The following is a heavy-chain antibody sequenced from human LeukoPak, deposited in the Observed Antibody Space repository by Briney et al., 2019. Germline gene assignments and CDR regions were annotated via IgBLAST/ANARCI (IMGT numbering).Heavy chain of an antibody. CDR1: GYTFTSYG. D-gene: IGHD2-21*02. V-gene: IGHV1-18*01. CDR2: ISAYNGNT. J-gene: IGHJ4*02. Sequence: ASVTVSCKASGYTFTSYGISWLRQAPGQGLEWMGWISAYNGNTNYAQKLQGRVTMTTDTSTSTASMELRNLRSDDTAVYYCARDLIETYCGGDCHPTLFDYWGQGTLVTVSS. CDR3: ARDLIETYCGGDCHPTLFDY.